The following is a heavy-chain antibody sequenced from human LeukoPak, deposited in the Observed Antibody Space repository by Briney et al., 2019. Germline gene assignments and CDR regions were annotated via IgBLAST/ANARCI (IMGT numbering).Heavy chain of an antibody. Sequence: SETLSLTCTVSGGSISSYYWSWIRQPAGKGLEWIGRIYTSGSTNYNPSLKSRVTMSVDTSKNQFSLKLSSVTAADTAMYYCAREKRCSSTSCYGIDYWGQGTLVTVSS. J-gene: IGHJ4*02. V-gene: IGHV4-4*07. CDR3: AREKRCSSTSCYGIDY. D-gene: IGHD2-2*01. CDR1: GGSISSYY. CDR2: IYTSGST.